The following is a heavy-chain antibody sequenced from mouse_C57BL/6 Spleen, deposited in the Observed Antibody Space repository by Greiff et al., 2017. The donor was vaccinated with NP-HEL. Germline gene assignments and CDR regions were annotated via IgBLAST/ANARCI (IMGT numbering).Heavy chain of an antibody. Sequence: EVKLVESGGGLVKPGGSLKLSCAASGFTFSSYAMSWVRQTPEKRLEWVATISAGGSYTYYPDNVKGRFTISRDNAKNNLYLQMSHLKSEDTAMYYCARDGTEGYAMDYWGQGTSVTVSS. D-gene: IGHD4-1*01. V-gene: IGHV5-4*01. J-gene: IGHJ4*01. CDR1: GFTFSSYA. CDR3: ARDGTEGYAMDY. CDR2: ISAGGSYT.